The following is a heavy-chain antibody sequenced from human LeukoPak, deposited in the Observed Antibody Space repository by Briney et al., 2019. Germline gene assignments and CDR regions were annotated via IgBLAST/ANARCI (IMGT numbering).Heavy chain of an antibody. CDR1: GGSISSYY. CDR2: IYNSGST. CDR3: ARSAIDAFDI. Sequence: SETLSLTCTVSGGSISSYYWSWIRQPPGKGLECIGYIYNSGSTNYNPSLKSRVSISVDTSKNQFSLKLSSVTAADRAVYYCARSAIDAFDIGAKGQWSPSLQ. J-gene: IGHJ3*02. D-gene: IGHD6-25*01. V-gene: IGHV4-59*08.